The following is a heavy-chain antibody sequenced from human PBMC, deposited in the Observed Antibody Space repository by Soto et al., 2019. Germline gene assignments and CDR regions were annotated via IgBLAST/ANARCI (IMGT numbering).Heavy chain of an antibody. CDR3: ARGLISGSHYSGGWYYFDT. CDR1: GGSFSDSI. Sequence: SETLSLTCDVYGGSFSDSIWTWIRQTPGKGLQWIGQINHSGSANYNPSLKSRVTISVHTSSSQFSLELSSVTAADTAVYYCARGLISGSHYSGGWYYFDTWGEGT. J-gene: IGHJ4*02. V-gene: IGHV4-34*01. CDR2: INHSGSA. D-gene: IGHD1-26*01.